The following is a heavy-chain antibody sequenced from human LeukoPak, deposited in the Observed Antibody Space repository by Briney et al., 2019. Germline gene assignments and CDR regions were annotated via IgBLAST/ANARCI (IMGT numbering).Heavy chain of an antibody. CDR3: ARGEFRVVKFTRFDP. Sequence: SETLSLTCTVSGGSISSYYWSWIRQPPGKGLEWIGYIYYSGSTNYNPSLKSRVTISVDTSKNQLSLKLSSVTAADTAVYYCARGEFRVVKFTRFDPWGQGTLVTVSS. V-gene: IGHV4-59*12. CDR1: GGSISSYY. J-gene: IGHJ5*02. D-gene: IGHD3-22*01. CDR2: IYYSGST.